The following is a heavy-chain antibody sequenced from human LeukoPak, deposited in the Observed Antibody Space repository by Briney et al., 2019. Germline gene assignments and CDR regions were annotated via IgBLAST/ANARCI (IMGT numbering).Heavy chain of an antibody. V-gene: IGHV1-2*02. CDR2: INPNSSGT. CDR1: GYTFTGYY. Sequence: ASVKVSCTASGYTFTGYYMHWVRQAPGPGLEWMGRINPNSSGTKYAKKFQNRVTIIRNTSISTAYMELSRLRPDDTAVYYCARYPGIAAAARGDYWGQGTLVTVSS. D-gene: IGHD6-13*01. CDR3: ARYPGIAAAARGDY. J-gene: IGHJ4*02.